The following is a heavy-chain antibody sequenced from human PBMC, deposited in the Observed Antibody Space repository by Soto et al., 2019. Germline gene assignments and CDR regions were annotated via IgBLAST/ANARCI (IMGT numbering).Heavy chain of an antibody. D-gene: IGHD3-10*01. CDR2: VYKDGTT. CDR3: ARHHNSATYFGY. Sequence: QLQLQESGPGLVKTSETLSLTCTVSGDSINSGTYYWGWIRLSPGKGLEWIGSVYKDGTTYYNPSLRRRVAISVDTSKNEFYLKMESMTATDTAVYFCARHHNSATYFGYWGQGTRITVSS. J-gene: IGHJ4*02. V-gene: IGHV4-39*01. CDR1: GDSINSGTYY.